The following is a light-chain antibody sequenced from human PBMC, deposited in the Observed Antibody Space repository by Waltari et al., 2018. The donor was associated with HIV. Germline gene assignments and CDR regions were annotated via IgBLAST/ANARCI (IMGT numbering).Light chain of an antibody. J-gene: IGLJ3*02. CDR2: DVN. Sequence: QSALTQPASVSGSPGQSITVSCSGSGSDLGSYDYVSWFQQHPDKAPKLIIFDVNNRPSGISSRFSASKSGRTASLTISGLQPEDEADYFCCSYTSRATWVFGGGTRVTVL. CDR3: CSYTSRATWV. V-gene: IGLV2-14*03. CDR1: GSDLGSYDY.